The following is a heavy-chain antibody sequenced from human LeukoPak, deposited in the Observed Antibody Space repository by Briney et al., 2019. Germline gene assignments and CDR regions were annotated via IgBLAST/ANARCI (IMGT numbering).Heavy chain of an antibody. Sequence: PSETLSLTCSVSGGSISGYYWSWIRQPPGKGLEWIGYIYYSGTTIYNPSLKSRVTISVDTSKNQFSLKLSSVTAADTAVYYCARGNDYVWGSYRHYKWFDPWGQGTLVTVSS. J-gene: IGHJ5*02. CDR2: IYYSGTT. CDR1: GGSISGYY. D-gene: IGHD3-16*02. CDR3: ARGNDYVWGSYRHYKWFDP. V-gene: IGHV4-59*12.